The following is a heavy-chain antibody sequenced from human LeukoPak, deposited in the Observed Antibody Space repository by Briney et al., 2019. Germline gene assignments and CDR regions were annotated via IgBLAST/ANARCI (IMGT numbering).Heavy chain of an antibody. J-gene: IGHJ4*02. V-gene: IGHV3-11*01. CDR2: ISSSGSTI. D-gene: IGHD2-15*01. CDR1: AFTISDYY. Sequence: GGSLRLSCAASAFTISDYYMSWIRQAPGKGLEWVSYISSSGSTIYYADSVKGRFTISRDNAKNSLYLQMNSLRAEDTAVYYCARDSPASSGEVDYWGQGTLVTVSS. CDR3: ARDSPASSGEVDY.